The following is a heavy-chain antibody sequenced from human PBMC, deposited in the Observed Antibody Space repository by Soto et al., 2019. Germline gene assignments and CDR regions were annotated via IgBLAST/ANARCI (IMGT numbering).Heavy chain of an antibody. Sequence: GGSLRLSCAVSGFTVSSNYMNWVRQAPGKGLEWVSFIYSGGNTYYADSVKGRFTISRDNSKNMLYLQMNSLRVEGTAVYYCAREVRVRLYAFAISGQGTIVTVSS. D-gene: IGHD2-2*02. CDR2: IYSGGNT. V-gene: IGHV3-66*01. J-gene: IGHJ3*02. CDR1: GFTVSSNY. CDR3: AREVRVRLYAFAI.